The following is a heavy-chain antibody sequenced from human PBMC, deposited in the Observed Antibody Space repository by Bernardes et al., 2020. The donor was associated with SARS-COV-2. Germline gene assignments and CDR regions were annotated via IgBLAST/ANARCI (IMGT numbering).Heavy chain of an antibody. Sequence: ASVKVSCKASGYTFTSYYMHWVRQAPGQGLEWMGIINPSGGSTSYAQKFQGRVTMTRDTSTSTVYMELSSLRSEDTAVYYCASHSYYDFWSGYWGHYYYGMDVWGQGTTVTVSS. CDR3: ASHSYYDFWSGYWGHYYYGMDV. CDR2: INPSGGST. D-gene: IGHD3-3*01. CDR1: GYTFTSYY. J-gene: IGHJ6*02. V-gene: IGHV1-46*03.